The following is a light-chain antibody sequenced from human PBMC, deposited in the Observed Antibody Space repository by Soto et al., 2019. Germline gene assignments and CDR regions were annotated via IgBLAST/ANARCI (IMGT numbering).Light chain of an antibody. V-gene: IGLV7-43*01. CDR1: AGAVNTGYF. J-gene: IGLJ2*01. Sequence: QAVVTQEPSLTVSPGGTVTLTCAPSAGAVNTGYFPSWFQQKPGQPPRALIHSTFKRHSWTPVRFSGSLLGGKAALTLSDVQPEDEADYYCLLCYGGAQIFGAGTQLTVL. CDR2: STF. CDR3: LLCYGGAQI.